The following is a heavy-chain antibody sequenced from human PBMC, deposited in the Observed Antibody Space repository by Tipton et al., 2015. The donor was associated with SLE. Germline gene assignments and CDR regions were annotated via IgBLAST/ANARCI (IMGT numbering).Heavy chain of an antibody. CDR1: GGSISSYY. CDR2: IYTSGST. J-gene: IGHJ5*02. CDR3: ARARYYDFWSGYYNWFDP. V-gene: IGHV4-4*07. D-gene: IGHD3-3*01. Sequence: TLSLTCTVSGGSISSYYWSWIRQPAGKGLEWIGRIYTSGSTNYNPSLKSRVTMSVDTSKNQFSLKLRSVTAADAAVYYCARARYYDFWSGYYNWFDPWGQGTLVTVSS.